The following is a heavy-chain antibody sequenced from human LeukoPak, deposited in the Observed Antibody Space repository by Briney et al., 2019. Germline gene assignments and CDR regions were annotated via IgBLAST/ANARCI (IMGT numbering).Heavy chain of an antibody. CDR2: ISSSSSYI. J-gene: IGHJ3*02. CDR1: GFTFSSYS. V-gene: IGHV3-21*01. CDR3: ARDDPEDAFDI. Sequence: GGSLRLSCAASGFTFSSYSMNWVRQAPGKGLEWVSSISSSSSYIYYADSVKGRFTISRDNAKSSLYLQMNSLRAEDTAVYYCARDDPEDAFDIWGQGTMVTVSS.